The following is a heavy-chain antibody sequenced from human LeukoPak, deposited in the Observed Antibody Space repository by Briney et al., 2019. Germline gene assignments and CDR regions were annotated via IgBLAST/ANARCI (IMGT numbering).Heavy chain of an antibody. CDR3: ARVQGLDFRWYFDL. CDR1: GCTFSRYD. V-gene: IGHV3-13*01. CDR2: IGTAGDT. J-gene: IGHJ2*01. Sequence: GGSLRLSCAASGCTFSRYDMHWVRQATGKGLEWVSAIGTAGDTYYPGSVKGRFTISRENAKNSLYLQMNSLRAGDTAVYYCARVQGLDFRWYFDLWGRGTLVTVSS.